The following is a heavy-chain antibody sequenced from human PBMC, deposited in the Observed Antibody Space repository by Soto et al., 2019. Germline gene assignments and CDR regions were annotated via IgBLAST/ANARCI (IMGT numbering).Heavy chain of an antibody. D-gene: IGHD1-1*01. J-gene: IGHJ5*02. V-gene: IGHV3-7*01. Sequence: EVQLVESGGGLVQPGESLRLSCAASEFIFNNYWMDWVRQAPEKGLEGVASIKPDGSDKYYLDSEKGRFTISRDNAKNSVYLQMDGLRADDTAVYFCARGTRVGWNTNWFDPWGQGTLITVSS. CDR3: ARGTRVGWNTNWFDP. CDR1: EFIFNNYW. CDR2: IKPDGSDK.